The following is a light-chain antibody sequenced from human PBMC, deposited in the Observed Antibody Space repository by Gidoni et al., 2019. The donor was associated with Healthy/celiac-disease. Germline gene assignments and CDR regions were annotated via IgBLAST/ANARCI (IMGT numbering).Light chain of an antibody. V-gene: IGKV4-1*01. CDR1: QSVLYSSNNKNY. J-gene: IGKJ4*01. Sequence: DILLTQSPHSLAVSLGERATINCKSSQSVLYSSNNKNYLAWYQQKPGQPPKLLIYWASTRESGVPDRFSGSGSGTDFTLTISSLQAEDVAVYYCQQYYSTPHTFGGGTKVEIK. CDR2: WAS. CDR3: QQYYSTPHT.